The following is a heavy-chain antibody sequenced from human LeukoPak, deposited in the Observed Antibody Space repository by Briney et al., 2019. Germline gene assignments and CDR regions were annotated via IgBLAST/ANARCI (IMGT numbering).Heavy chain of an antibody. CDR2: IIPILGIA. CDR3: ARDGYYDSSGYDY. Sequence: GSSVKVSCKASGGTFSSYAISWVRQAPGQGLEWMGRIIPILGIANYAQKFQGRVTITADKSTSTAYMELSSLRSEDTAVYHCARDGYYDSSGYDYWGQGTLVTVSS. V-gene: IGHV1-69*04. CDR1: GGTFSSYA. D-gene: IGHD3-22*01. J-gene: IGHJ4*02.